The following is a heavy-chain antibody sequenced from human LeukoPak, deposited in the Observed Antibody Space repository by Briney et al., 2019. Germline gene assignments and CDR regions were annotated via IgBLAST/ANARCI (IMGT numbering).Heavy chain of an antibody. J-gene: IGHJ5*02. D-gene: IGHD3-16*01. CDR2: IYYSGTT. CDR3: ARGGDKNWFDP. Sequence: SETLSLTCTVSGGSISSYYWSWIRQPPGKGLEWIGYIYYSGTTNYNPSLKSRVTISVDTSKNQFSLKLSSVTAADTAVYYCARGGDKNWFDPWGQGTLVTVSS. V-gene: IGHV4-59*01. CDR1: GGSISSYY.